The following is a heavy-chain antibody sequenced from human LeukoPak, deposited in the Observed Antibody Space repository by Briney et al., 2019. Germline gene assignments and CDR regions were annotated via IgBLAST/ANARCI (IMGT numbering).Heavy chain of an antibody. Sequence: GGSLRLSCAASGFTFSTYAMTWVRQAPGKGLDWVSAISGSGSSTYYADSVKGRFTISRDNSKNTLYLQMNTLRAEDTAVYYCARDPYSSTWSYGMDVWGQGTTVTVSS. CDR1: GFTFSTYA. J-gene: IGHJ6*02. CDR2: ISGSGSST. CDR3: ARDPYSSTWSYGMDV. V-gene: IGHV3-23*01. D-gene: IGHD6-6*01.